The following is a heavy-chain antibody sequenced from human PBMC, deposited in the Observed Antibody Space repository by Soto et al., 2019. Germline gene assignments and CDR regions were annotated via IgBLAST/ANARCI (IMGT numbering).Heavy chain of an antibody. J-gene: IGHJ4*02. V-gene: IGHV3-23*01. CDR2: ISGGDTT. CDR3: APGWDMATLGTD. Sequence: EVQLLESGGGLVKPGGSLRLSCVASGFTFGSYAMSWVRQAPGQGLDWGSTISGGDTTQYAESVKGRFTISRDKAKNTRDLQMKTLRVEDTAVDDGAPGWDMATLGTDWGQGTLVTVSS. D-gene: IGHD5-12*01. CDR1: GFTFGSYA.